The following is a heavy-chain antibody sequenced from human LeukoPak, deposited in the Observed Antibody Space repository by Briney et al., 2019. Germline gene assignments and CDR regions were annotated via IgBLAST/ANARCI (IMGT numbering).Heavy chain of an antibody. J-gene: IGHJ4*02. V-gene: IGHV3-23*01. CDR1: GFTFSSYS. Sequence: GGSLRLSCAASGFTFSSYSMNWVRQAPGKGLEWVSAISGSGGSTYYADSVKGRFTISRDNSKNTLYLQMNSLRAEDTAVYYCAKDYEVSVAGYFDYWGQGTLVTVSS. CDR3: AKDYEVSVAGYFDY. CDR2: ISGSGGST. D-gene: IGHD6-19*01.